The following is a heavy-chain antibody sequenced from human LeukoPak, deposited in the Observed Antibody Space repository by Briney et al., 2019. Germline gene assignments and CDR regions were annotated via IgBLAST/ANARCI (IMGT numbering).Heavy chain of an antibody. CDR1: GFTFVDFY. Sequence: PGGSLRLSCRASGFTFVDFYMSWVRQAPGKGLEWVANIDAAGKDRYYADSVKGRFTISRDNINNSLYLDMTSLRAEDTATYFCARAMLGVVFNYFDYWGQGVLVPVSS. CDR3: ARAMLGVVFNYFDY. CDR2: IDAAGKDR. J-gene: IGHJ4*01. V-gene: IGHV3-7*01. D-gene: IGHD2-8*01.